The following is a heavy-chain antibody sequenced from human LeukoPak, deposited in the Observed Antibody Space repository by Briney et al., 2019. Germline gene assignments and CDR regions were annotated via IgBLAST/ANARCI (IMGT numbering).Heavy chain of an antibody. CDR1: GYTFTDYY. J-gene: IGHJ3*02. D-gene: IGHD2-2*01. V-gene: IGHV1-18*04. CDR2: ISAYNGNT. CDR3: ARDVLLYCSSTSCSGGAFDI. Sequence: ASVKVSCKTSGYTFTDYYMHWVRQAPGQGLEWMGWISAYNGNTNYAQKLQGRVTMTTDTSTSTAYMELRSLRSDDTAVYYCARDVLLYCSSTSCSGGAFDIWGQGTMVTVSS.